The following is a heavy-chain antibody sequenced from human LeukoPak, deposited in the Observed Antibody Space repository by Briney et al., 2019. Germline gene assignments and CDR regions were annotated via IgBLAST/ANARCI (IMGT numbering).Heavy chain of an antibody. CDR1: GGSFSGYY. CDR3: ARGTYYYDSSGYFNWFDP. V-gene: IGHV4-34*01. J-gene: IGHJ5*02. Sequence: SETLSLTCAVSGGSFSGYYWSWIRQPPGKGLEWIGEINHSGSTYYNPSLKSRVTISVDTSKNQFSLKLSSVTAADTAVYYCARGTYYYDSSGYFNWFDPWGQGTLVTVSS. D-gene: IGHD3-22*01. CDR2: INHSGST.